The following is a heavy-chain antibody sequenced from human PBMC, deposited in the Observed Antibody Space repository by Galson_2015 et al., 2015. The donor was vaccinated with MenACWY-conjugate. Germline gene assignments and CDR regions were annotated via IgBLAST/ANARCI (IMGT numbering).Heavy chain of an antibody. CDR3: ARTPRSYSGYTFEK. Sequence: SLRLSCAASGFTFSSYSMNWVRQAPGKGLEWVSYISSSSSTIYYADSVKGRFTISRDNAKNSLFLQLNSLRAEDTAVYFCARTPRSYSGYTFEKWGQGTLVTVSS. CDR2: ISSSSSTI. J-gene: IGHJ4*02. D-gene: IGHD5-12*01. CDR1: GFTFSSYS. V-gene: IGHV3-48*04.